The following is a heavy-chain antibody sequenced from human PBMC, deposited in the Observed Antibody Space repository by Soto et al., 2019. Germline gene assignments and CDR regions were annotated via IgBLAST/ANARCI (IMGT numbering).Heavy chain of an antibody. D-gene: IGHD3-22*01. Sequence: QVQLVQSGAEVKKPGSSVKVSCKASGGTFSSYAISWVRQAPGQGLEWMGGIIPIFGTANYAQKFQGRVTITADESTSTAYMELSSLRSEDTAVYYCARALRKWRQFYDSSGVYWYFDLWGRGTLVTVSS. J-gene: IGHJ2*01. CDR1: GGTFSSYA. V-gene: IGHV1-69*01. CDR2: IIPIFGTA. CDR3: ARALRKWRQFYDSSGVYWYFDL.